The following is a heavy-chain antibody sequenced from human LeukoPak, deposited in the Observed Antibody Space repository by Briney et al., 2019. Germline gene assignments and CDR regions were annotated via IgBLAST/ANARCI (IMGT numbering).Heavy chain of an antibody. Sequence: PGGSLRLSCAGSGFTFSSYSMNWVRQAPGKGLEWVSSISSSSSYIYYADSVKGRFTISRDNSKNTLYLQMNSLRAEDTAVYYCAKRRAPTRVFDYWGQGTLVTVSS. CDR3: AKRRAPTRVFDY. CDR2: ISSSSSYI. CDR1: GFTFSSYS. D-gene: IGHD3-10*01. J-gene: IGHJ4*02. V-gene: IGHV3-21*04.